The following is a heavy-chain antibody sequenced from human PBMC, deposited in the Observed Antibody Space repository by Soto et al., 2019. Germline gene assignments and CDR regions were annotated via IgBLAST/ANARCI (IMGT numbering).Heavy chain of an antibody. Sequence: QITLKESGPTLVRPTQTLTLTCAFSGFSLSTSGVGVGWIRQPPGKALEWLAVIYWDDSKHYSPSLRSRLTITKDTSKNQVVRTMTNIDPMDTGTYYCAHKCPEDWPLDYWGQGTLVTVSS. D-gene: IGHD3-9*01. V-gene: IGHV2-5*02. CDR1: GFSLSTSGVG. CDR3: AHKCPEDWPLDY. J-gene: IGHJ4*02. CDR2: IYWDDSK.